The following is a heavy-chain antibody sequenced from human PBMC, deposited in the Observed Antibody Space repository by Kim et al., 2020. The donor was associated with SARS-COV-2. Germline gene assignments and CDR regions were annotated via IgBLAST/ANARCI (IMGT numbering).Heavy chain of an antibody. CDR3: AREIWFGESHAFDI. D-gene: IGHD3-10*01. Sequence: ADSVKGRFTISRDNAKNSLYLQMNSLRAEDTAVYYCAREIWFGESHAFDIWGQGTMVTVSS. J-gene: IGHJ3*02. V-gene: IGHV3-11*06.